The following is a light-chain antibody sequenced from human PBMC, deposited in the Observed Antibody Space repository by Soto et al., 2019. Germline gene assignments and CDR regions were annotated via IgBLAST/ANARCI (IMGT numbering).Light chain of an antibody. CDR2: AAS. V-gene: IGKV1-39*01. Sequence: DIKMTQSPSSLSASVVYRVTITVLASQSISSYLNWYQQKPGKAPKLLIYAASSLQSGVPSRFSGSGSGTDFTLTISSLQPEDFAPYYCQESYSTLLSFGGGSKVDIK. J-gene: IGKJ4*01. CDR3: QESYSTLLS. CDR1: QSISSY.